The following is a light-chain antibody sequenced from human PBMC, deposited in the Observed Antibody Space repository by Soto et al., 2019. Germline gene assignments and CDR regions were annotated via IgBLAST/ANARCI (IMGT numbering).Light chain of an antibody. Sequence: DIVMTQSPDSLAVSLGERATINCKSSQSVLYRSNNKNYLAWYQQKPGQPPKLLIYWASTRESGVPDRFSGSRSGTDFTLDISSLQAEDVAVYYCQQYYSTPHSFGGGTKVEIK. CDR3: QQYYSTPHS. V-gene: IGKV4-1*01. CDR1: QSVLYRSNNKNY. CDR2: WAS. J-gene: IGKJ4*01.